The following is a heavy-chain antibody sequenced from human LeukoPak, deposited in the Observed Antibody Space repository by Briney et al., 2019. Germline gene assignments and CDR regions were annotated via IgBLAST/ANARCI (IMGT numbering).Heavy chain of an antibody. J-gene: IGHJ6*04. D-gene: IGHD7-27*01. CDR3: ARGPPYAPGVLDV. CDR2: IYYSGST. V-gene: IGHV4-59*08. Sequence: PSETLSLTCTVSGGSISSYYWSWIRQPPGKGLEWIGYIYYSGSTNYNPSLKSRVTISVETSKNQFSLKLPSVTAADTAVYFCARGPPYAPGVLDVWGKGTTVTISS. CDR1: GGSISSYY.